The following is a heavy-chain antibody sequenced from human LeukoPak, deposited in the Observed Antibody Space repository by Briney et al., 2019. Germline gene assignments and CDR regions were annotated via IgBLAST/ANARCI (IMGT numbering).Heavy chain of an antibody. J-gene: IGHJ4*02. CDR2: ISYDGINE. CDR3: ARADWDTAMIDY. CDR1: GFTFRNYG. V-gene: IGHV3-30*03. D-gene: IGHD5-18*01. Sequence: AGGSLRLSCEVSGFTFRNYGMNWVRQAPGKGLEWVAVISYDGINEYYVDSVKGRFTISRDNAKNSLYLQMNSLRAEDTAVYYCARADWDTAMIDYWGQGTLVTVSS.